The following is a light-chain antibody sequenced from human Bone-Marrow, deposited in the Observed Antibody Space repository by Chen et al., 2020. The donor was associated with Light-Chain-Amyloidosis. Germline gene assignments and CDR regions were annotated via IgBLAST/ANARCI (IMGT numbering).Light chain of an antibody. CDR3: MQSTQVPLS. Sequence: DIVLTQTPLSSPVTLGQPASISCRSSRSLVHRDGNTYLSWLQQRPGQPPRLLIYLISNRFSGVPDRFSGSGAGTDFTLKISRVEAEDVGIYYCMQSTQVPLSFGQGTRLEIK. CDR2: LIS. CDR1: RSLVHRDGNTY. J-gene: IGKJ5*01. V-gene: IGKV2-24*01.